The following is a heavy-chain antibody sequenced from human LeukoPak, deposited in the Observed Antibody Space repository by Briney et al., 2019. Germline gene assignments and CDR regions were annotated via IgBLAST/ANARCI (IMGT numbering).Heavy chain of an antibody. V-gene: IGHV3-23*01. D-gene: IGHD6-19*01. Sequence: GGSLRLSCAASGFTFSSYAMSWVRQAPGKGLEWVSAISGSGGSTYYADSVKGRFTISRDNSKNTLYLQMNSLRAEDTAVYYCARAYSSGWYFDYWGQGTLVTVSS. CDR3: ARAYSSGWYFDY. J-gene: IGHJ4*02. CDR2: ISGSGGST. CDR1: GFTFSSYA.